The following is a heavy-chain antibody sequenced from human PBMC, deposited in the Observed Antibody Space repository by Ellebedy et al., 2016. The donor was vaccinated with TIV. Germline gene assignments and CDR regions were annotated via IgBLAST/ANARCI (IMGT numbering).Heavy chain of an antibody. CDR1: GFTFSDYV. Sequence: GESLKISCAASGFTFSDYVMAWVRQVPGKGLEWVSAVSESDGRTFHADSVKGRFTISRYNSKNTLFLQMNSLTAGDTAVYYCTKRADNWGFFDYWGQGTLVTVSS. CDR3: TKRADNWGFFDY. J-gene: IGHJ4*02. V-gene: IGHV3-23*01. CDR2: VSESDGRT. D-gene: IGHD1-1*01.